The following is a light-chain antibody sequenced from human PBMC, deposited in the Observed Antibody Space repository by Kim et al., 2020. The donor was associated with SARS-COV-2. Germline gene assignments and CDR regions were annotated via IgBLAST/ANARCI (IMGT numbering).Light chain of an antibody. CDR2: DVT. V-gene: IGLV2-14*03. Sequence: GQSITISCNGTSSDIGTYNSVSWYQQHPGNAPKIMIYDVTDRPAGISNRFSGSKSDTTASLTISGLQAEDEADYYCSSYTSSRTLVFGGGTQLTVL. CDR3: SSYTSSRTLV. J-gene: IGLJ2*01. CDR1: SSDIGTYNS.